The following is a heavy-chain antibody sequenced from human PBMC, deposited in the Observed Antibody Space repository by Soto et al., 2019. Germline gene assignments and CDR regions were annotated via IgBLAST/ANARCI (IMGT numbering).Heavy chain of an antibody. V-gene: IGHV3-30*03. CDR1: GFTFSSYG. J-gene: IGHJ5*02. CDR2: ISYDGSNK. CDR3: ARDSYYYDPP. D-gene: IGHD3-22*01. Sequence: PGGSLRLSCAASGFTFSSYGMHWVRQAPGKGLEWVAVISYDGSNKYYADSVKGRFTISRDNSKNTLYLQMNSLRAEDTAVYYCARDSYYYDPPWGQGTLVTVSP.